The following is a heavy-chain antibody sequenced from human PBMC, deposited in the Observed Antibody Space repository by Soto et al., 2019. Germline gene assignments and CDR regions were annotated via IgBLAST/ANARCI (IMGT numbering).Heavy chain of an antibody. CDR2: IYHSGST. D-gene: IGHD3-9*01. CDR1: GGSISSSNW. CDR3: ARAAGYDILTGYSYYFDY. V-gene: IGHV4-4*02. J-gene: IGHJ4*02. Sequence: SETLSLTCAVSGGSISSSNWWSWVRQPPGKGLEWIGEIYHSGSTNYNPSLKSLVTISVDKSKNQFSLKLSSVTAADTAVYYCARAAGYDILTGYSYYFDYWGQGTLVTVSS.